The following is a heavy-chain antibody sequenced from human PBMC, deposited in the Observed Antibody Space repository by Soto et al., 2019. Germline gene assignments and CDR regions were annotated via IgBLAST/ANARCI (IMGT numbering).Heavy chain of an antibody. CDR3: AADHSGWYYYYYGMDV. Sequence: SVKVSCKTSGFTFSSSAVHWVRQARGQCLEWIGWIVVGSGNTNYAQKFQERVTITRDMSTSTAYMELSSLRSEDTAVYYCAADHSGWYYYYYGMDVWGQGTTVTVSS. D-gene: IGHD6-19*01. CDR1: GFTFSSSA. J-gene: IGHJ6*02. V-gene: IGHV1-58*01. CDR2: IVVGSGNT.